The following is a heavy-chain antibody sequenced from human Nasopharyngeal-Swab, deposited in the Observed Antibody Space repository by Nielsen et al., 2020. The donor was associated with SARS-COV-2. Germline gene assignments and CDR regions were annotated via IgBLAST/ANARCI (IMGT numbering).Heavy chain of an antibody. CDR3: ATTSPFSGSYHLCTFDI. CDR1: GYTLTELS. Sequence: ASVKVSCKVSGYTLTELSMHWVRQAPGKGLEWMGGFDPDDGETIYAQKFQGRVTMTEDTSTDTAYMELSSLRSEDTAVYYCATTSPFSGSYHLCTFDIWGQGTMVTVSS. CDR2: FDPDDGET. D-gene: IGHD1-26*01. J-gene: IGHJ3*02. V-gene: IGHV1-24*01.